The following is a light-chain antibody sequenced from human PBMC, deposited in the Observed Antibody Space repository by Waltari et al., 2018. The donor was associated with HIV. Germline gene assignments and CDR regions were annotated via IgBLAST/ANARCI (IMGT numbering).Light chain of an antibody. J-gene: IGKJ1*01. V-gene: IGKV3-20*01. Sequence: EIVLTQSPGTLSLSPGERATLSCRASQSVNTNYLAWYQQKAGQAPRLVIYGASNRAAGIPDRFSSSGSGTDFTLSISRLGPEDFAVYYCQQYGTSPWTFGQGTNVEIK. CDR1: QSVNTNY. CDR2: GAS. CDR3: QQYGTSPWT.